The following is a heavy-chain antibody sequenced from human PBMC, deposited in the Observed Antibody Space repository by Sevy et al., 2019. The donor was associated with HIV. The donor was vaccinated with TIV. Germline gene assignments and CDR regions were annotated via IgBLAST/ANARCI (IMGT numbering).Heavy chain of an antibody. CDR1: GFTFSSYS. J-gene: IGHJ6*02. CDR3: ARDLSAHIDYYSMDV. Sequence: GGSLRLSCAASGFTFSSYSMNWVRQAPGKGLEWVTSISSSSRYIYYVDSVKGRFTVSRDNSKNSLYLQMNSLRAEDTAVYYCARDLSAHIDYYSMDVWGQGTTLTVSS. V-gene: IGHV3-21*01. CDR2: ISSSSRYI. D-gene: IGHD1-26*01.